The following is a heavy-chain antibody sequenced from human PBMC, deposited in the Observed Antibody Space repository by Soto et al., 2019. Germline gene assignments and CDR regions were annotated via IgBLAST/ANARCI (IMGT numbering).Heavy chain of an antibody. CDR3: ARALGPSSSSGDYYSYYMDV. CDR2: INPSGGST. Sequence: QVQLVQSGAEVKKPGASVKVSCKASGYTFTSYYMHWVRQAPGQGLEWMGIINPSGGSTSYAQKFQGRVTMTRATSTSTVYMELSSLRSEDTAVYYCARALGPSSSSGDYYSYYMDVWGKGTTVTVSS. D-gene: IGHD6-6*01. CDR1: GYTFTSYY. V-gene: IGHV1-46*03. J-gene: IGHJ6*03.